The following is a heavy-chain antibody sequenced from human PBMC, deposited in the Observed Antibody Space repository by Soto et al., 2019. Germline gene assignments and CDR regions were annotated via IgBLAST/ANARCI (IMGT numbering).Heavy chain of an antibody. CDR3: ARAPSLAPRPTWSAP. D-gene: IGHD3-16*01. CDR1: GGTFSSYA. V-gene: IGHV1-69*06. J-gene: IGHJ5*02. Sequence: QVQLVQSGAEVKKPGSSVKVSCKASGGTFSSYAISWVRQAPGQGLEWMGGIIPIFGTANYAQKFQGRVRITADKATNTANMELRSLRSEDTAVYYGARAPSLAPRPTWSAPGGKETLVPLPS. CDR2: IIPIFGTA.